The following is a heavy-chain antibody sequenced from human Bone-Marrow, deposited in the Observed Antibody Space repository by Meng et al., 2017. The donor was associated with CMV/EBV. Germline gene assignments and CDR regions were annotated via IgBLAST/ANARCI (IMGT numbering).Heavy chain of an antibody. Sequence: SETLSLTCNVSGGAISSSSYYWGWIRQPPGKGLEWIGSIYYSGRTYYNPSLRSRVTISVDTSKNQFSLNLSSVTAADTAVYYCTTRSCGYHQGDHWGQGTLVTVSS. CDR1: GGAISSSSYY. CDR3: TTRSCGYHQGDH. J-gene: IGHJ4*02. V-gene: IGHV4-39*07. CDR2: IYYSGRT. D-gene: IGHD6-13*01.